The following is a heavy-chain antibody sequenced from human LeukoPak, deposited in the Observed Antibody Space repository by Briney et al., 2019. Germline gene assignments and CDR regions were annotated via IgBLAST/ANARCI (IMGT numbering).Heavy chain of an antibody. CDR2: IYPGDSDI. Sequence: RGESLKISCKGSGYSFTSYWIALVRQMPGKGLEWMGIIYPGDSDIRYSPSFQGQVTISADKSISTAYLQWSSLKASDTAMYYCARQYSSSDYDYWGQGTLVTVSS. J-gene: IGHJ4*02. CDR3: ARQYSSSDYDY. D-gene: IGHD6-6*01. V-gene: IGHV5-51*01. CDR1: GYSFTSYW.